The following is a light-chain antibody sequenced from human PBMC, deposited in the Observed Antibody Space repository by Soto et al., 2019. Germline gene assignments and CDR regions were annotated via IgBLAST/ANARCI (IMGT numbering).Light chain of an antibody. CDR3: SSYTSSSTLV. CDR1: SSDVGGYNY. V-gene: IGLV2-14*01. Sequence: QSVLTQPASVSGSPGQSITISCTGTSSDVGGYNYVSWYQQHPGKAPKLMIYEVSNRPSGVPNRFSGSKSGNTASLTISGLQAEDEADYYCSSYTSSSTLVFGTGPKLTVL. CDR2: EVS. J-gene: IGLJ1*01.